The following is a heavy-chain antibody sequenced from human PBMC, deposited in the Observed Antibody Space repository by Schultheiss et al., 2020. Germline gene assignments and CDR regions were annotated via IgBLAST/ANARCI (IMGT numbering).Heavy chain of an antibody. D-gene: IGHD4-17*01. CDR3: ARSMDGDYSYYYYAMDV. CDR2: VYPGDSDT. V-gene: IGHV5-51*01. CDR1: GYKFTSYW. Sequence: GGSLRLSCKGSGYKFTSYWIAWVRQMPGKGLEWMGFVYPGDSDTRYSPSFQGQVTISADKSISTAYLQWSSLKASDTAMYYCARSMDGDYSYYYYAMDVWGQGTTVTVS. J-gene: IGHJ6*02.